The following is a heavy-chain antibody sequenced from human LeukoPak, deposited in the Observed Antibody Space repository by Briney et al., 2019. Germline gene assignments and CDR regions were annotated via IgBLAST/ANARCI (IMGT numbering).Heavy chain of an antibody. CDR3: ARGGSKRWLPRGWFDP. CDR1: GGSISSYY. J-gene: IGHJ5*02. CDR2: IYYSGST. Sequence: SETLSLTCTVSGGSISSYYWSWIRQPPGKGLEWIGYIYYSGSTNYNPSLKSRVTISVDTSKNQFSLKLSSVTAADTAVYYCARGGSKRWLPRGWFDPWGQGTLVTVSS. D-gene: IGHD5-12*01. V-gene: IGHV4-59*12.